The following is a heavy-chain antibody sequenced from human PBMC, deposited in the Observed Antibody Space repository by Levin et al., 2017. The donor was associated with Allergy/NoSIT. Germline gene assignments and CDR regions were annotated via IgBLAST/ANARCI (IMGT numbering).Heavy chain of an antibody. D-gene: IGHD3-10*01. Sequence: SQTLSLTCTVSGGSISSGGYYWSWIRQHPGKGLEWIGYIYYSGSTYYNPSLKSRVTISVDTSKNQFSLKLSSVTAADTAVYYCARDPGSYGHYWYFDLWGRGTLVTVSS. CDR2: IYYSGST. J-gene: IGHJ2*01. CDR3: ARDPGSYGHYWYFDL. CDR1: GGSISSGGYY. V-gene: IGHV4-31*03.